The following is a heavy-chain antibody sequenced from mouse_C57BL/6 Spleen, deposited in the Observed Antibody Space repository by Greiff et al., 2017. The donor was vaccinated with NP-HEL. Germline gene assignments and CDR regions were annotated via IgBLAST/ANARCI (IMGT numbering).Heavy chain of an antibody. CDR1: GYTFTDYY. CDR3: ASNGFYYDQGFAY. D-gene: IGHD2-4*01. J-gene: IGHJ3*01. Sequence: VQLQQSGPVLVKPGASVKMSCKASGYTFTDYYMNWVKQSHGKSLEWIGVINPYNGGTSYNQKFKGKATLTVDKSSSTAYMELNSLTSEDSAVYYCASNGFYYDQGFAYWGQGTLVTVSA. CDR2: INPYNGGT. V-gene: IGHV1-19*01.